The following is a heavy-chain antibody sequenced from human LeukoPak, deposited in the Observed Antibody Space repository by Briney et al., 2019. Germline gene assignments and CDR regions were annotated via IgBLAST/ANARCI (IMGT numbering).Heavy chain of an antibody. J-gene: IGHJ4*02. CDR2: IRGSGDTT. D-gene: IGHD1-14*01. Sequence: PGGSLRLSCAASGFTFSNYGMTWVRQAPGKGLEWVSSIRGSGDTTFYADSVRGRFTISRDNSKNTLYLQVNSLRAEDAAVYYCVKNQLYNNNGLHWGQGTLVTVSS. CDR3: VKNQLYNNNGLH. V-gene: IGHV3-23*01. CDR1: GFTFSNYG.